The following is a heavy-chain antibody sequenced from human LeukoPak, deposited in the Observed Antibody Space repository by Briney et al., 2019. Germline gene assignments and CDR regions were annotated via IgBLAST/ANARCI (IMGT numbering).Heavy chain of an antibody. Sequence: PGGSLRLSCAASGFTFSTHSINWVRQAPGKGLEWVSSISYGSTYIYYADSVKGRFTISRDNAKNSLYLQMNSLRAEDTAVYYCARDKTGTNDAFDIWGLGTMVTVSS. D-gene: IGHD1-7*01. V-gene: IGHV3-21*01. CDR1: GFTFSTHS. CDR3: ARDKTGTNDAFDI. CDR2: ISYGSTYI. J-gene: IGHJ3*02.